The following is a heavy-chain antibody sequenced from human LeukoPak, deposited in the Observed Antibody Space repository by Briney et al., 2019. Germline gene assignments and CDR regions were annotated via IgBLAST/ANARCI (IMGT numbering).Heavy chain of an antibody. J-gene: IGHJ4*02. V-gene: IGHV3-11*01. Sequence: PGGSLRLSCAASGFTFSDYYMSWIRQAPGKGLEWVSYISSSGSTIYYADSVKSRFTISRDNAKNSLYLQMNSLRAGDTAVYYCARDLLITGTTDVDYWGRGTLVTVSS. CDR2: ISSSGSTI. D-gene: IGHD1-7*01. CDR3: ARDLLITGTTDVDY. CDR1: GFTFSDYY.